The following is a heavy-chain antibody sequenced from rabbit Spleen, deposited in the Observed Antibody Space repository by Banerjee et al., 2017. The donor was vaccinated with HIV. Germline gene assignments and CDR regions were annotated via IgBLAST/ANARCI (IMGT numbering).Heavy chain of an antibody. J-gene: IGHJ6*01. D-gene: IGHD7-1*01. CDR2: IYTGDGNT. V-gene: IGHV1S45*01. CDR3: ARNSAGWSGMDL. Sequence: QEQLVESGGGLVKPGGTLTLTCKASGIDFSSSYYMCWVRQAPGKGLEWIGCIYTGDGNTWYASGAKGRFTISRTSSTTVTQQMASLTAADTATYFCARNSAGWSGMDLWGPGTLVTVS. CDR1: GIDFSSSYY.